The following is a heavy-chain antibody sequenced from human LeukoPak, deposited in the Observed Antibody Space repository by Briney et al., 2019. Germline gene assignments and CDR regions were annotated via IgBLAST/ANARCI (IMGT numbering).Heavy chain of an antibody. D-gene: IGHD2-21*01. CDR1: GFTFSSNW. Sequence: GGSLRLSCAASGFTFSSNWMSWVRQAPGKGLEWVANIRQDGSDKYYMDSVKGRFTISRDNAKNSLSLQMNSLRVEDTAVYYCARDRDCGDGGSYPHFDYWGQGVRVTVSS. CDR3: ARDRDCGDGGSYPHFDY. V-gene: IGHV3-7*01. CDR2: IRQDGSDK. J-gene: IGHJ4*02.